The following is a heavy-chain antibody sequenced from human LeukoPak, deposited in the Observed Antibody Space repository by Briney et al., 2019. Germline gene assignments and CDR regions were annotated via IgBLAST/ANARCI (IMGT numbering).Heavy chain of an antibody. D-gene: IGHD1-26*01. V-gene: IGHV3-21*06. J-gene: IGHJ6*03. CDR1: GFTFSSYS. CDR3: ARDPYSGNYGAYYYYYMDV. Sequence: GGSLRLSCAASGFTFSSYSMNWVRQAPGKGLEWVSSITSSSSYIYYADSVKGRFTISRDNAKNSLYLQMDSLRVEDAAEYYCARDPYSGNYGAYYYYYMDVWGKGTTVTVSS. CDR2: ITSSSSYI.